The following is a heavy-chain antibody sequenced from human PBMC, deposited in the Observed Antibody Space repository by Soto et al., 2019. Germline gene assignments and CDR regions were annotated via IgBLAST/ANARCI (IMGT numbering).Heavy chain of an antibody. CDR2: ISDDGSNK. V-gene: IGHV3-30*03. J-gene: IGHJ4*02. Sequence: GQLVESGGGVVQPGRSLRLSCAASGFTFSSYGIHWVRQAPGKGLEWVAVISDDGSNKYYADSVKGRFTISRDNSKTTLWLQMNSLRPEDTAVFYCAATYSGSYYAADYWGQGTLVTVSS. CDR3: AATYSGSYYAADY. CDR1: GFTFSSYG. D-gene: IGHD1-26*01.